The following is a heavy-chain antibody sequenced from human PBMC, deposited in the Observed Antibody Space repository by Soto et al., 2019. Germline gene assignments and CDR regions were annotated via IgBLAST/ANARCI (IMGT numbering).Heavy chain of an antibody. Sequence: SVKVSCKASGGTFSSYAISWVRQAPGQGLEWMGGIIPIFGTANYAQKFQGRVTITAGESTSTAYMELSSLRSEDTAVYYCARASLRYFDWSTVYYYYGMDVWGQGTTVTVSS. CDR3: ARASLRYFDWSTVYYYYGMDV. D-gene: IGHD3-9*01. J-gene: IGHJ6*02. V-gene: IGHV1-69*13. CDR1: GGTFSSYA. CDR2: IIPIFGTA.